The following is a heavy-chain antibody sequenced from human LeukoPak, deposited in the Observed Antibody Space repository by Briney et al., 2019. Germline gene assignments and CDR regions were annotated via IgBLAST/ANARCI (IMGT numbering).Heavy chain of an antibody. CDR2: IKTDGGEK. D-gene: IGHD4-17*01. CDR3: ARDRTNDYGHNVGAFDI. V-gene: IGHV3-7*01. J-gene: IGHJ3*02. CDR1: GFTFSGYW. Sequence: PGGSLRLSCEVSGFTFSGYWMSWVRQAPGKGLEWVANIKTDGGEKNHVDSVKGRFTISRDNVKNSVYLQMSSLRDEDTAVYYCARDRTNDYGHNVGAFDIWGQGTLVTVSS.